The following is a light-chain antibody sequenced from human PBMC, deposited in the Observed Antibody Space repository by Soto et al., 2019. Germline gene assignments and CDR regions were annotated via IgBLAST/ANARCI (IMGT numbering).Light chain of an antibody. CDR1: QSVNNW. Sequence: DIQMTQYPSTLSASVGERVTISCRASQSVNNWLAWYQRKPGKAPKLLIYKASTLESGVPSRFSGSGSGAEFTLTISSLQPDDFATYYCQHYNSYSEAFGQGTKVDIK. V-gene: IGKV1-5*03. CDR2: KAS. J-gene: IGKJ1*01. CDR3: QHYNSYSEA.